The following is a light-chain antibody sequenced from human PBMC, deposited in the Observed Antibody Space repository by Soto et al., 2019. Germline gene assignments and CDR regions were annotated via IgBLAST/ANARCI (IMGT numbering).Light chain of an antibody. CDR3: QQYDTWRRIL. J-gene: IGKJ5*01. CDR2: GAS. Sequence: EILLTHSPATLSVSPGERVTLSCRASQSISSKLGWYQQRPGQAPRLLIYGASNRATGIPARFSGSGSGTEYTLPSRSLQSEDCALYYCQQYDTWRRILFGQGTRLEIK. V-gene: IGKV3-15*01. CDR1: QSISSK.